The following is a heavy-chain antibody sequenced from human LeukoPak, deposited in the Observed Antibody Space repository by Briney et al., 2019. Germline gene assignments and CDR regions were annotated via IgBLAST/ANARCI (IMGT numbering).Heavy chain of an antibody. V-gene: IGHV3-53*01. CDR2: LYSGGST. CDR1: GFTVNTNY. CDR3: ARVYDY. Sequence: GGSLRLSGAGSGFTVNTNYMSWVCHAPGKGLEGVSILYSGGSTYYADSVKGRFTISRDDSKNTVYLQMNSLRAEDTAAYYCARVYDYWGQGTLVTVSS. J-gene: IGHJ4*02.